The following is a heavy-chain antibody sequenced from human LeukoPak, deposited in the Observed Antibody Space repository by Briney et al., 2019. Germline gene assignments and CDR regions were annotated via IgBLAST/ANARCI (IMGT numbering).Heavy chain of an antibody. CDR1: GFTFSSYS. D-gene: IGHD3-3*01. CDR3: VRWGIFGLYYYYGMDV. CDR2: ISSSSSYI. V-gene: IGHV3-21*01. Sequence: PGGSLRLSCAASGFTFSSYSMNWVRQAPGKGLEWVSSISSSSSYIYYADSVKGRFTISRDNAKNSLYLQMNSLRAEDTAVYYCVRWGIFGLYYYYGMDVWGQGTTVTVSS. J-gene: IGHJ6*02.